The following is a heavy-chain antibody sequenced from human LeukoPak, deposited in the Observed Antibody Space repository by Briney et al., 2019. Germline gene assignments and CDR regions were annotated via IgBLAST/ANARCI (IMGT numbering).Heavy chain of an antibody. CDR2: VWFDGSNK. CDR3: AKSITMVRGVIPFDY. Sequence: GGSLRLSCAASGFTFSNYGMHWVRQAPGKGPEWVAVVWFDGSNKYYADSVKGRFTISRDNSKNTLYLQMNSLRAEDTAVYYCAKSITMVRGVIPFDYWGQGTLVTVSS. D-gene: IGHD3-10*01. V-gene: IGHV3-33*06. CDR1: GFTFSNYG. J-gene: IGHJ4*02.